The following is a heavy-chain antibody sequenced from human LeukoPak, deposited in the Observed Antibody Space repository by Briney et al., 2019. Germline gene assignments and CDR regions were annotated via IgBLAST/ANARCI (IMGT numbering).Heavy chain of an antibody. J-gene: IGHJ4*02. CDR1: GYTFTSYD. V-gene: IGHV1-8*01. CDR2: MNPNSGNT. Sequence: GASVKVSCKASGYTFTSYDINWVRQATGQGLEWMGWMNPNSGNTGCAQKFQGRVTMTRNTSISTAYMELSSLRSEDTAVYYCARVRAVARDRYYFDYWGQGTLVTVSS. CDR3: ARVRAVARDRYYFDY. D-gene: IGHD6-19*01.